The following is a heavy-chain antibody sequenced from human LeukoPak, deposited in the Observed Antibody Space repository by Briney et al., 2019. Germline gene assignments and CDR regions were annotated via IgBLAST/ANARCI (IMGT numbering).Heavy chain of an antibody. CDR2: MYYSGST. J-gene: IGHJ6*03. CDR1: GGSISSSDYY. CDR3: ARAESYYYYYMDV. V-gene: IGHV4-39*07. Sequence: SETLSLTCTISGGSISSSDYYWGWIRQPPGKGLEWIGSMYYSGSTNYNPSLKSRVTISVDTSKNQFSLKLSSVTAADTAVYYCARAESYYYYYMDVWGKGTTVTVSS.